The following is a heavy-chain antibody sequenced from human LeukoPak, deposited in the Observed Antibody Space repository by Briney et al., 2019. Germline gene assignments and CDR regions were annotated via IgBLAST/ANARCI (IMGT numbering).Heavy chain of an antibody. D-gene: IGHD2-2*01. CDR2: ISRDSAII. V-gene: IGHV3-48*04. CDR3: ARVYCGSTSCYFLDY. J-gene: IGHJ4*02. CDR1: GFTFSSYA. Sequence: GGSLRLSCAASGFTFSSYAMNWVRQAPGKGLEWVSYISRDSAIIYYADSVKGRFTISRDSAKNSLYLQMNSLRAEDTAVYYCARVYCGSTSCYFLDYWGQGTLVTVSS.